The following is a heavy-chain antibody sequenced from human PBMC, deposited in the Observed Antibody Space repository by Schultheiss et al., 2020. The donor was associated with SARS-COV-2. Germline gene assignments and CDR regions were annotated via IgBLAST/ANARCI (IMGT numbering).Heavy chain of an antibody. V-gene: IGHV3-7*01. CDR1: GFTFSSYW. CDR3: ATVPRGWFDP. Sequence: GESLKISCAASGFTFSSYWMSWVRQAPGKGLEWVANIKQDGSEKYYVDSVKGRFTISRDNSKNTLYLQMNSLRAEDTAVYYCATVPRGWFDPWGQGTLVTVSS. CDR2: IKQDGSEK. D-gene: IGHD7-27*01. J-gene: IGHJ5*02.